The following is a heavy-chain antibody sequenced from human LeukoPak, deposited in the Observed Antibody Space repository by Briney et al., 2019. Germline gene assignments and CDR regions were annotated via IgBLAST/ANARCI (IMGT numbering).Heavy chain of an antibody. CDR3: ARDCAGTTVAFDY. J-gene: IGHJ4*02. D-gene: IGHD1-1*01. V-gene: IGHV1-2*02. CDR2: INPNSGGT. Sequence: ASVKVSCKASGYTFTGYYMHWVRQAPGQGLEWMGWINPNSGGTNYAQKFQGRVTMTRDTSISTAYMELSRLRSDDTAVYYCARDCAGTTVAFDYWGQGTLVTVSS. CDR1: GYTFTGYY.